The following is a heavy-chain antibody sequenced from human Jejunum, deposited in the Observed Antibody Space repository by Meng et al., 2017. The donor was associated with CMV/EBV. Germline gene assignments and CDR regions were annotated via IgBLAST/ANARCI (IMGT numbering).Heavy chain of an antibody. V-gene: IGHV4-34*01. Sequence: YGGSFSGYYWSWSREAPGRGLEWIGEINHSGTANYSPSLKSRVTISRETSTKQFSLKVYSVTAADTAVFYCARGGPRDSSGYLFDYWGRGTLVTVSS. CDR3: ARGGPRDSSGYLFDY. CDR1: GGSFSGYY. J-gene: IGHJ4*02. CDR2: INHSGTA. D-gene: IGHD3-22*01.